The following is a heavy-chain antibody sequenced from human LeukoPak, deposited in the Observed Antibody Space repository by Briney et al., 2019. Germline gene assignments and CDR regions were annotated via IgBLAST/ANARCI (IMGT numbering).Heavy chain of an antibody. J-gene: IGHJ3*02. CDR3: AKEEWGCSGGSCYSAFDI. CDR1: GFTFSSYA. CDR2: ISYDGSNK. V-gene: IGHV3-30*04. D-gene: IGHD2-15*01. Sequence: GRSLRLSCAASGFTFSSYAMHWVRQAPGKGLEWVAVISYDGSNKYYADSVKGRFTISRDNSKNTLYLQMNSLRAEDAAVYYCAKEEWGCSGGSCYSAFDIWGQGTMVTVSS.